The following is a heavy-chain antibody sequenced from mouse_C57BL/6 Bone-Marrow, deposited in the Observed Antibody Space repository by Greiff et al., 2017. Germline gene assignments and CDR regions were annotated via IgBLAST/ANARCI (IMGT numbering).Heavy chain of an antibody. D-gene: IGHD1-1*01. CDR2: IYPRDGST. CDR3: ARDYGSSYWYFDV. V-gene: IGHV1-85*01. CDR1: GYTFPSYD. J-gene: IGHJ1*03. Sequence: QVQLKESGPELVKPGASVKLSCKASGYTFPSYDINWVKQRPGQGLEWIGWIYPRDGSTKYNEKFKGKATLTVDTSSRTAYMELHSLTSEDSAVYFCARDYGSSYWYFDVWGTGTTVTVSS.